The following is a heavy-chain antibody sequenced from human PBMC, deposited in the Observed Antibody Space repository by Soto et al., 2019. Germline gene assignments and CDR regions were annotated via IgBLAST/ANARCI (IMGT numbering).Heavy chain of an antibody. V-gene: IGHV1-46*01. CDR3: ARDDVYCGGDCYSDIDYYYYGMAV. J-gene: IGHJ6*02. D-gene: IGHD2-21*02. Sequence: ASVKVSCKASGYTFTCYYMHWVRQAPGQGLEWMGIINPSGGSTSYAQKFQGRVTMTRDTSTSTVYMELSSLRSEDTAVYYCARDDVYCGGDCYSDIDYYYYGMAVWGQGTTVTVSS. CDR1: GYTFTCYY. CDR2: INPSGGST.